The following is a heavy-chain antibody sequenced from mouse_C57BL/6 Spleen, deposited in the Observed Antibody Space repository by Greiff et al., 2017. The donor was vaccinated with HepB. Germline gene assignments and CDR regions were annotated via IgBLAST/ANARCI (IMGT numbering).Heavy chain of an antibody. Sequence: EVQLVESGGDLVKPGGSLKLSCAASGFTFSSYGMSWVRQTPDKRLEWVATISSGGSYTYYPDSVKGRFTIPRDNAKNTLYLQMSSLKSEDTAMYYCARTITTVVAGDYFDYWGQGTTLTVAS. CDR2: ISSGGSYT. J-gene: IGHJ2*01. CDR1: GFTFSSYG. D-gene: IGHD1-1*01. CDR3: ARTITTVVAGDYFDY. V-gene: IGHV5-6*01.